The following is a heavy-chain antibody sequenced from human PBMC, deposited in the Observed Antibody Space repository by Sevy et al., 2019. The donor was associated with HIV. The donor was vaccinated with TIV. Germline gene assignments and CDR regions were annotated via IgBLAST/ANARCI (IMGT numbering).Heavy chain of an antibody. CDR1: GFTFSNAW. CDR2: IKSKTDGGTT. D-gene: IGHD6-19*01. V-gene: IGHV3-15*01. Sequence: GGSLRLSCAASGFTFSNAWMSWVRQAPGKGLEWVGRIKSKTDGGTTDYAAPVKGSFTISRDDSKNTLYLQMNSLKAEDIAWYYGTTDPGPREVAGTVYYYGLDVWGQGTTVTVS. CDR3: TTDPGPREVAGTVYYYGLDV. J-gene: IGHJ6*02.